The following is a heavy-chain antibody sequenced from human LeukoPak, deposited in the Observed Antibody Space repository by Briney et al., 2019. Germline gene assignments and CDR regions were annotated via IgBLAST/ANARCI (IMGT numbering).Heavy chain of an antibody. D-gene: IGHD3-10*01. V-gene: IGHV4-34*01. CDR3: PREWKLWIGGRESGGWTPP. Sequence: PSETLSLTCAVYGGSFSGYYWSWIRQPPGKGLEWIGEINHSGSTNYNPSLKSRVTISVDTSKNQFSLKLSSVTAADTAVYYCPREWKLWIGGRESGGWTPPWGQGTLVTVSS. J-gene: IGHJ5*02. CDR1: GGSFSGYY. CDR2: INHSGST.